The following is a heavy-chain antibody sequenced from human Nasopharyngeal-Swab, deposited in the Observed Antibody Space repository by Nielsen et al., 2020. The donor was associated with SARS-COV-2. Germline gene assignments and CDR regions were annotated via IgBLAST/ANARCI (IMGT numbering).Heavy chain of an antibody. CDR1: GFTFSSYG. CDR3: AKHDSTYYYGSGSPFDY. Sequence: GESLKISCAASGFTFSSYGMHWVRQAPGKGLEWVAVISYDGSNKYYADSVKGRFTISRDNSKNTLYLQMNSLRAEDTAVYYCAKHDSTYYYGSGSPFDYWGQGTLVTVSS. J-gene: IGHJ4*02. CDR2: ISYDGSNK. V-gene: IGHV3-30*18. D-gene: IGHD3-10*01.